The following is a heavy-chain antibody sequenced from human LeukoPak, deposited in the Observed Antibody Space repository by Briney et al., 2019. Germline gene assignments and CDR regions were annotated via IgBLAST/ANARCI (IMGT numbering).Heavy chain of an antibody. Sequence: HPGGSLRLSCAASGFSFSNYGMHWVRQAPGKGLEWVAFIQYDGSNKYYADSVKGRFTISRDNSMNTLYLQMNSLRAEDTAVYYCATVIIGSCSSTSCFDYWGQGTLVTVSS. CDR3: ATVIIGSCSSTSCFDY. CDR2: IQYDGSNK. V-gene: IGHV3-30*02. CDR1: GFSFSNYG. D-gene: IGHD2-2*01. J-gene: IGHJ4*02.